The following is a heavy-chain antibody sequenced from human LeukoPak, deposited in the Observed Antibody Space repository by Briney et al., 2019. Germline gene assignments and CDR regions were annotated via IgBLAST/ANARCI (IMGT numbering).Heavy chain of an antibody. V-gene: IGHV3-9*01. Sequence: GRSLRLSCAASGFTFDDYAMHWVRQAPGKGLEWVSGISWNSGSIGYADSVKSRFTISRDNAKNSLYLQMNSLRAEDTALYYCAKDGLYYDSSGVYYYYGMDVWGQGTTVTVSS. D-gene: IGHD3-22*01. CDR1: GFTFDDYA. CDR2: ISWNSGSI. CDR3: AKDGLYYDSSGVYYYYGMDV. J-gene: IGHJ6*02.